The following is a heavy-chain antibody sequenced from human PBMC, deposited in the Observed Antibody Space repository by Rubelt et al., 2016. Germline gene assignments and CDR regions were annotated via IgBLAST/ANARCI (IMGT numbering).Heavy chain of an antibody. V-gene: IGHV1-3*01. CDR1: GYTFTSYA. CDR2: LNAGNGNT. D-gene: IGHD2-15*01. J-gene: IGHJ4*02. Sequence: QVQLVQSGAEVKKPGASVKVSCKASGYTFTSYAMHWVRQAPEQRLEWMGWLNAGNGNTKYSQKVQGRVTMTRDTSASTAYIELSSLRSEDTAVYYCARGDIVVVVAASNPLDYWGQGTLVTVSS. CDR3: ARGDIVVVVAASNPLDY.